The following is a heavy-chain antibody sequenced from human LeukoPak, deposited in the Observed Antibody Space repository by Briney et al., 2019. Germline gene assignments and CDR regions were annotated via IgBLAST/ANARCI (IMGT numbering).Heavy chain of an antibody. CDR2: IYYSGNT. Sequence: SETLSLTCIVSGGSISSYYWSWIRQPPGEGLEWIGYIYYSGNTNYNPSLKSRVTISVDTSKNQFSLKLSSVTAADTAVYYCASQYSSGWYGVGYFDYWGQGTLVTVSS. V-gene: IGHV4-59*08. CDR3: ASQYSSGWYGVGYFDY. D-gene: IGHD6-19*01. CDR1: GGSISSYY. J-gene: IGHJ4*02.